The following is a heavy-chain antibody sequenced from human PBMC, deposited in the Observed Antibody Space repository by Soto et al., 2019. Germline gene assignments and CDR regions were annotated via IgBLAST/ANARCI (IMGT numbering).Heavy chain of an antibody. CDR2: ISRGSDTI. CDR3: ARVSNTWEDDY. V-gene: IGHV3-48*02. Sequence: EVQLVESGGGLVQPGGSLRLSCVVSGFIFSDYGVNWVRQAPGKGLEWVSYISRGSDTIYYADSVKGRFTISRDNAKNSLFLQMNSLRDEDTALYYCARVSNTWEDDYWGQGTLVTVSS. D-gene: IGHD1-26*01. CDR1: GFIFSDYG. J-gene: IGHJ4*02.